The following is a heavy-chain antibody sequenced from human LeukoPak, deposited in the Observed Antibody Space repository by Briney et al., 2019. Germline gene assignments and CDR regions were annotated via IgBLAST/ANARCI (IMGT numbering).Heavy chain of an antibody. Sequence: SETLSLTCTVSGGSISSYYWSWIRQPPGKGLEWVGYIYYSGSTNYNPSLKSRVTISVDTSKNQFSLKLSSVTAADTAVYYCARGGYYYYGMDVWGQGTTVTVSS. D-gene: IGHD3-16*01. V-gene: IGHV4-59*01. CDR2: IYYSGST. J-gene: IGHJ6*02. CDR1: GGSISSYY. CDR3: ARGGYYYYGMDV.